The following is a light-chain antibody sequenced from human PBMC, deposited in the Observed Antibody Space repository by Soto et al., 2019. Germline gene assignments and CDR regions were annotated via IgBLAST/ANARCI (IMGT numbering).Light chain of an antibody. J-gene: IGLJ1*01. CDR2: EVS. V-gene: IGLV2-14*01. Sequence: QSALTQPASVSGSPGQSITMSCTGTSSDVGSYDFVSWYQHHPGKAPKLLIYEVSNRPSGVSARFSGSKSDNTASLTISGLQAADEADYFCSSYSSSTVRYVFGSGTKVTVL. CDR3: SSYSSSTVRYV. CDR1: SSDVGSYDF.